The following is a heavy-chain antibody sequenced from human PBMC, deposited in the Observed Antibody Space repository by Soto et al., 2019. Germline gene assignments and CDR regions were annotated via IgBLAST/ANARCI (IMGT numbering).Heavy chain of an antibody. Sequence: GESLKISCKGSGYSFTSYWISWVRQMPGKGLEWMGRIDPSDSYTNYSPSFQGHVTISADKSISTAYLQWSSLKASDTAMYYCARRTPLDSGGYSPFDYWGQGTLVTVSS. CDR1: GYSFTSYW. J-gene: IGHJ4*02. CDR2: IDPSDSYT. V-gene: IGHV5-10-1*01. CDR3: ARRTPLDSGGYSPFDY. D-gene: IGHD1-26*01.